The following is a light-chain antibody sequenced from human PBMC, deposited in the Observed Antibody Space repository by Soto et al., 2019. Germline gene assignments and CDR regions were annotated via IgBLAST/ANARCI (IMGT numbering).Light chain of an antibody. J-gene: IGKJ3*01. V-gene: IGKV3-20*01. CDR1: QDIRSS. CDR3: QQYGRSPFT. Sequence: EIVMTQSPATLSVSPGERVTLSCRASQDIRSSLAWYQQRPGQAPRVVIYGASTRATGIPERFSGSGSGTDFTLTISRLEPEDFAVYYCQQYGRSPFTLGPGTKVDIK. CDR2: GAS.